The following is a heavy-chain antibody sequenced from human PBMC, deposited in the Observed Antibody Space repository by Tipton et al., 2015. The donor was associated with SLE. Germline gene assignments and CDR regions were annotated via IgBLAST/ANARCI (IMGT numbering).Heavy chain of an antibody. Sequence: QLVQSGAEVQKPGESLNISCMGSGSRFPSHFIGWVRQMPGKGLDWMGIIYTGDTGDSDTRYNPSFQGQVTISADRSINPAYLQWLSLKSSDTAMYYRTRRRTWNWHFDHRRRATLVTVSS. CDR1: GSRFPSHF. CDR2: IYTGDTGDSDT. CDR3: TRRRTWNWHFDH. J-gene: IGHJ2*01. V-gene: IGHV5-51*03. D-gene: IGHD3-3*01.